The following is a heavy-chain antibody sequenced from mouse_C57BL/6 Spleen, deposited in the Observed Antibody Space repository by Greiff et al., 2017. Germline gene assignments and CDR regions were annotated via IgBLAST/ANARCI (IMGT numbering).Heavy chain of an antibody. CDR1: GYTFTSYW. J-gene: IGHJ3*01. CDR2: IDPSDSYT. CDR3: ALYDGYSWFAY. Sequence: QVQLQQPGAELVRPGTSVKLSCKASGYTFTSYWMHWVKQRPGQGLEWIGVIDPSDSYTNYNQKFKGKATLTVDTSSSTAYMQLSSLTSEDSAVYYCALYDGYSWFAYWGQGTLGTVSA. V-gene: IGHV1-59*01. D-gene: IGHD2-3*01.